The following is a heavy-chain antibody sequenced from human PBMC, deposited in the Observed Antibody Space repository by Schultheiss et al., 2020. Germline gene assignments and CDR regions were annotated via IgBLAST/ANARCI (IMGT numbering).Heavy chain of an antibody. V-gene: IGHV4-61*08. CDR1: GGSISSGGYY. J-gene: IGHJ4*02. Sequence: SATLSLTCAVYGGSISSGGYYWSWIRQHPGKGLEWIGYIYYSGSTNYNPSLKSRVTISVDTSKNQFSLKLSSVTAADTAVYYCARHTGCTSCPDYWGQGTLVTVPS. D-gene: IGHD2-2*01. CDR3: ARHTGCTSCPDY. CDR2: IYYSGST.